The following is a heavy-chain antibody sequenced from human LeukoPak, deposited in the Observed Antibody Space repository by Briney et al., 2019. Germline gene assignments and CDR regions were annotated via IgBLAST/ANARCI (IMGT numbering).Heavy chain of an antibody. J-gene: IGHJ6*02. CDR1: GFTFRRNW. D-gene: IGHD6-13*01. Sequence: GGSLRLSCAASGFTFRRNWMSWVRQAPGKGLEWVANIKQDGSEKYYVNSVKGRFTISRDNAKNSLYLQMNSLRAEDTAVYYCARQQLGHLRDYYHGMDAWGQGTTVTVSS. CDR3: ARQQLGHLRDYYHGMDA. CDR2: IKQDGSEK. V-gene: IGHV3-7*01.